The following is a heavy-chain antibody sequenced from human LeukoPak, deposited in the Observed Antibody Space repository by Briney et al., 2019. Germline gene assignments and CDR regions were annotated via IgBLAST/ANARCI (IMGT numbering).Heavy chain of an antibody. D-gene: IGHD6-19*01. J-gene: IGHJ4*02. CDR3: VRGVAVSGMEFFDY. V-gene: IGHV3-33*01. CDR2: IWHDGSHK. CDR1: GFTFSRYG. Sequence: PERSLRLSCAASGFTFSRYGMHWVRQTPGKGLEWVAIIWHDGSHKYYADSVKGRFTISRDSSNNTLSLQMNNLRAEDTAVYFCVRGVAVSGMEFFDYWGQGTQVIVSS.